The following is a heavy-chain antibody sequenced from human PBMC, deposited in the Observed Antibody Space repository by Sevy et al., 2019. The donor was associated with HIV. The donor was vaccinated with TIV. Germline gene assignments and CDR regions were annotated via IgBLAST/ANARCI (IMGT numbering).Heavy chain of an antibody. J-gene: IGHJ4*02. CDR1: GFSFSSYW. CDR3: ARGNSGSFDY. V-gene: IGHV3-7*04. Sequence: GGSLRLSCAASGFSFSSYWMHWVRQAPGKGLEWVANIKHDESEKYYVASVKGRFTISRDNAKNSVYLQMNSLRPEDTAIYYCARGNSGSFDYWSKGTLVTVSS. D-gene: IGHD3-22*01. CDR2: IKHDESEK.